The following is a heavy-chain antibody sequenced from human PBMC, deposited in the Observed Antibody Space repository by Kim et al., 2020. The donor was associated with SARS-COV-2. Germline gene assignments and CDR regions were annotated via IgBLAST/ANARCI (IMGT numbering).Heavy chain of an antibody. D-gene: IGHD6-6*01. V-gene: IGHV4-34*01. Sequence: SETLSLTCAVYGGSFSGYYWSWIRQPPGKGLEWIGEINHSGSTNYNPSLKSRVTISVDTSKNQFSLKLSSVTAADTAVYYCARGTSIAARYYYYYYYMDV. CDR1: GGSFSGYY. CDR2: INHSGST. J-gene: IGHJ6*03. CDR3: ARGTSIAARYYYYYYYMDV.